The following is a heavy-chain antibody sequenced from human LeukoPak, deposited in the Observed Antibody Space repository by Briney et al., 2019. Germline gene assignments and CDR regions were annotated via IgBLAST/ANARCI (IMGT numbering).Heavy chain of an antibody. CDR3: ARTGIDIVVVPAAVNWFDP. D-gene: IGHD2-2*01. V-gene: IGHV1-2*02. Sequence: GASVKVSCKASGYTFTGYYMHWVRQAPGQGLEWTGWINPNSGGTNYAQKFQGRVTMTRDTSISTAYMELSSLRSDDAAVYYCARTGIDIVVVPAAVNWFDPWGQGTLVTVSS. J-gene: IGHJ5*02. CDR1: GYTFTGYY. CDR2: INPNSGGT.